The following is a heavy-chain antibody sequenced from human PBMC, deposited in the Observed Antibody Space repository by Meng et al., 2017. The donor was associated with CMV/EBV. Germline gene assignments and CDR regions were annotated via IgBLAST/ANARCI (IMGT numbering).Heavy chain of an antibody. D-gene: IGHD3-22*01. Sequence: GGSLRLSCAASGFTFDDYAMHWVRQAPGKGLEWVSGISWNSGSIGYADSVKGRFTISRDNAENSLYLQMNSLRAEDTALYYCAKDIANYYDSSGDLDYWGQGMLVTVSS. J-gene: IGHJ4*02. CDR2: ISWNSGSI. V-gene: IGHV3-9*01. CDR3: AKDIANYYDSSGDLDY. CDR1: GFTFDDYA.